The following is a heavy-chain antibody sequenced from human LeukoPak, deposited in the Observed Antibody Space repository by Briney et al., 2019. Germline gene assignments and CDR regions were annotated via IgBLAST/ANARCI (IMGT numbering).Heavy chain of an antibody. J-gene: IGHJ5*02. D-gene: IGHD2-2*01. CDR1: GFTFSSYA. CDR2: ISGSGGST. Sequence: PGGSLRLSCAASGFTFSSYAMSWVRQAPGKGLEWVSAISGSGGSTYYADSVKGRFTISRDNSKNTLYLQMNSLRAKDTAVYYCAKHAVPAAMYPGWFDPWGQGTLVTVSS. CDR3: AKHAVPAAMYPGWFDP. V-gene: IGHV3-23*01.